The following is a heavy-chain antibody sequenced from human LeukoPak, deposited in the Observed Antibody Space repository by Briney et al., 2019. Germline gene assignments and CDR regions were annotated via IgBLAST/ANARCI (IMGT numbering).Heavy chain of an antibody. CDR1: GYTFTSYG. CDR2: ISAYNGNT. D-gene: IGHD3-9*01. Sequence: ASVKVSCKASGYTFTSYGISWVRQAPGQGLEWVGWISAYNGNTNYAQKLQGRVTMTTDTSTSTAYMELRSLRSDDTAVYYCARGDDILTGYYYFDYWGQGTLVTVSS. CDR3: ARGDDILTGYYYFDY. V-gene: IGHV1-18*01. J-gene: IGHJ4*02.